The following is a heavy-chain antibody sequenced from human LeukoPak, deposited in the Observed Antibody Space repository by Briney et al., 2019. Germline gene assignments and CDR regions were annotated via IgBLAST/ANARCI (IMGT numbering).Heavy chain of an antibody. CDR2: IYDSGST. CDR1: GVSISTASYH. J-gene: IGHJ4*02. D-gene: IGHD2-2*01. CDR3: MRQRTYIFDN. Sequence: PSETLSLTCTVSGVSISTASYHWGWIRRPPGKGLEWIGIIYDSGSTYFNPSLNSRVIIYRDTSKNQLSLELSSVTAADTAVYYCMRQRTYIFDNWGQGALVTVSS. V-gene: IGHV4-39*01.